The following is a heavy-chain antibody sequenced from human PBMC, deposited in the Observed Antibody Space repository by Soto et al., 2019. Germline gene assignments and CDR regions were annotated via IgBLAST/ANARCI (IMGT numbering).Heavy chain of an antibody. J-gene: IGHJ4*02. CDR3: ASGIQLWLRRINNGYSD. V-gene: IGHV1-69*12. D-gene: IGHD5-18*01. CDR1: GGTFSTYA. Sequence: QVQLVQSGAEVKKPESSVKVSCKAPGGTFSTYAIGWVRQAPGQGLEWMGGIIPMFGTANYAQRFQDRVTITADESTNTVYMELSSVRSEDTAVYFCASGIQLWLRRINNGYSDWGQGTLVTVSS. CDR2: IIPMFGTA.